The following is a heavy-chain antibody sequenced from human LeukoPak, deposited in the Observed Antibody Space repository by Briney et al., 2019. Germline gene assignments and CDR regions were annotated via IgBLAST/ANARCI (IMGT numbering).Heavy chain of an antibody. V-gene: IGHV3-11*06. Sequence: GGSLRLSCAASGFRFSDHYMSWIRQAPGKGLEWVSNISSSSTYTDYADSVKGRFTISRDNAKKSLYLRMSSLRAEDTAVYYCARSIRGCSGGRCYNWFDPWGQGTLVTVSS. CDR2: ISSSSTYT. CDR1: GFRFSDHY. D-gene: IGHD2-15*01. CDR3: ARSIRGCSGGRCYNWFDP. J-gene: IGHJ5*02.